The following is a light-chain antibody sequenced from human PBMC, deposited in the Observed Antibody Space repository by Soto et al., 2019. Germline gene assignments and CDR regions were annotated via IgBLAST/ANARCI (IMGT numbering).Light chain of an antibody. CDR1: QSVSSSY. V-gene: IGKV3-20*01. CDR2: GAS. CDR3: QEYGTSPYT. J-gene: IGKJ2*01. Sequence: EIVLTQSPGTLSLSPGARATLSCRASQSVSSSYLAWYQQKPGQAPRRLIYGASTRATGIPDRFIGNGSGTAFTLNISRLEPYEFAADYCQEYGTSPYTFGQATKLEIK.